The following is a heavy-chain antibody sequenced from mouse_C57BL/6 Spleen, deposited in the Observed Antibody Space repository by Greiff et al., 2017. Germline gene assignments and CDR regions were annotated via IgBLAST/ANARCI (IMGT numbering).Heavy chain of an antibody. J-gene: IGHJ2*01. CDR3: ARWALLRYYFDY. D-gene: IGHD1-1*01. CDR2: IYPGSGNT. CDR1: GYSFTSYY. V-gene: IGHV1-66*01. Sequence: QVQLQQSGPELVKPGASVKISCKASGYSFTSYYIHWVKQRPGQGLEWIGWIYPGSGNTKYNEKFKGKATLTADTSSSTAYMQLSSLTSEDSAVYYCARWALLRYYFDYGGQGTTLTVSS.